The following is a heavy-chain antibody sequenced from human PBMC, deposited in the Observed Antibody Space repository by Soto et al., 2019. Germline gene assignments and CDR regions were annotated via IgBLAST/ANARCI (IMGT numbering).Heavy chain of an antibody. Sequence: SGPTLVNPTQTLTLTCTLSGISLSTSGVGLGWIRQTPGKALEWLALVYWNDDKHYSPSLKTRLTITKDTSKNQAILTMTNMDPVDTATYYCARGLATLPVFAFDIWGQGTVVTVSS. V-gene: IGHV2-5*01. D-gene: IGHD1-1*01. CDR3: ARGLATLPVFAFDI. J-gene: IGHJ3*02. CDR2: VYWNDDK. CDR1: GISLSTSGVG.